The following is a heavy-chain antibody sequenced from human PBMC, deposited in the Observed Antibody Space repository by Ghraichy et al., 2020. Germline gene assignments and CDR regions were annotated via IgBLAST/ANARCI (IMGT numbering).Heavy chain of an antibody. CDR3: ATYGDGAFDF. CDR2: INPDGSEK. V-gene: IGHV3-7*03. D-gene: IGHD4-17*01. Sequence: LSLTCGASGFTFYTYWMSWVRQPPGKGLEWVATINPDGSEKYHVDSLKGRFTISRDNDKNSLYLLMKSLRVEDTAVYYCATYGDGAFDFWGQGTMLTVSP. CDR1: GFTFYTYW. J-gene: IGHJ3*01.